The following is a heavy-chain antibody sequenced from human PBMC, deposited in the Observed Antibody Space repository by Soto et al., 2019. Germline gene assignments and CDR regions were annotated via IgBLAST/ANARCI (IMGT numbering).Heavy chain of an antibody. V-gene: IGHV4-4*02. CDR2: IYHTWST. D-gene: IGHD3-10*01. CDR3: ARDPYYYGSGDKGGFDP. CDR1: GGSLSSTHW. J-gene: IGHJ5*02. Sequence: QVQLQESGPGLVKPSGTLSLTCAVSGGSLSSTHWWSWVRQPPRKGLEWIGDIYHTWSTNYNPSLKSRVTISVDKSNNQFSLNLSSVTAADTAVYYCARDPYYYGSGDKGGFDPWGQGTLVIVSS.